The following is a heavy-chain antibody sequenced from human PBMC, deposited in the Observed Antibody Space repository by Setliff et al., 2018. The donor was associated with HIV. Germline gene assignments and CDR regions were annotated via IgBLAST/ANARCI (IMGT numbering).Heavy chain of an antibody. CDR1: GYTFTSYD. Sequence: ASVKVSCKASGYTFTSYDINWVRQATGQGLEWMGWMNPNSGSTGYAQKFQGGVTMTRNTSITTAYMELSSLRSEDTAVYYCARFPVLGGMDVWGQGTTVTVSS. J-gene: IGHJ6*02. D-gene: IGHD1-20*01. V-gene: IGHV1-8*02. CDR3: ARFPVLGGMDV. CDR2: MNPNSGST.